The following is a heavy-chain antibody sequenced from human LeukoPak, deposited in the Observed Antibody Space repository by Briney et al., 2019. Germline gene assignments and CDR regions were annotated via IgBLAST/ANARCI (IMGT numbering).Heavy chain of an antibody. Sequence: GGSLRLSCAASGFTFSNFDVSWVRQAPGKGLEWVSGISGSGGSTYYADSVKGRFTISRDNSKNTLYLQMNSLRAEDTAVYYCAKGVPYYYDSSGYYHFDYWGQGTLVTVSS. D-gene: IGHD3-22*01. CDR2: ISGSGGST. CDR1: GFTFSNFD. V-gene: IGHV3-23*01. CDR3: AKGVPYYYDSSGYYHFDY. J-gene: IGHJ4*02.